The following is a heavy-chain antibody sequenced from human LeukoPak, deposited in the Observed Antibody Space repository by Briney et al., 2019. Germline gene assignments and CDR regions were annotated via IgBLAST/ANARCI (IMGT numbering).Heavy chain of an antibody. V-gene: IGHV4-39*01. CDR2: IYYSGST. D-gene: IGHD2-2*01. Sequence: SETLSLTCTVSGGSISSSSYYWGWIRQPPGKGLEWIGSIYYSGSTYYNPSLKSRVTISVDTSKNQFSLKLSSVTAADTAVYYCARPGAGGYCSSTSCDNMDVWGKGTTVTVSS. CDR3: ARPGAGGYCSSTSCDNMDV. CDR1: GGSISSSSYY. J-gene: IGHJ6*03.